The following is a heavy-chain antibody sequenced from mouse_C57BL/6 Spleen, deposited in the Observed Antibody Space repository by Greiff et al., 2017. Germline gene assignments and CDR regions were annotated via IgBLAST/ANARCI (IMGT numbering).Heavy chain of an antibody. Sequence: QVQLQQPGAELVKPGASVKLSCKASGYTFTSYWMQWVKQRPGQGLEWIGEIDPSDSYTNYNQKFKGKATLTVDTSSSTAYMQLSSLTSEDSAVYYCARGGHSSGYPYAMDYWGQGTSVTVSS. D-gene: IGHD3-2*02. V-gene: IGHV1-50*01. CDR1: GYTFTSYW. J-gene: IGHJ4*01. CDR3: ARGGHSSGYPYAMDY. CDR2: IDPSDSYT.